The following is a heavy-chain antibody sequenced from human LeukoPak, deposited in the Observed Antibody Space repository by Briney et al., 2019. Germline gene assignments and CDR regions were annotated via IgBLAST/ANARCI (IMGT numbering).Heavy chain of an antibody. J-gene: IGHJ4*02. Sequence: GGSLRLSCAASGFTFSSYAMSWVRQAPGKGLEWVSAIGGSGGSTYYADSVKGRFTISRDNSKNTLYLQMNSLRAEDTAVYYCAKSPAGYCSGGSCYFDYWGQGTLVTVSS. CDR1: GFTFSSYA. D-gene: IGHD2-15*01. CDR3: AKSPAGYCSGGSCYFDY. V-gene: IGHV3-23*01. CDR2: IGGSGGST.